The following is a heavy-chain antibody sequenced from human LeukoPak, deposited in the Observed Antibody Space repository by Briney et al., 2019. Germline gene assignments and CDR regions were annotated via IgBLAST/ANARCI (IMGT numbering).Heavy chain of an antibody. Sequence: PGGSLRLCCAASGFTFSSYAMSWVRQAPGKGLEWVSAISGSGGSTYYADSVKGRFTISRDNSKNTLYLQMNSLRAEDTAVYYCAKSGLRGYCSSTSCYTGFDYWGQGTLVTVSS. V-gene: IGHV3-23*01. CDR2: ISGSGGST. CDR1: GFTFSSYA. J-gene: IGHJ4*02. CDR3: AKSGLRGYCSSTSCYTGFDY. D-gene: IGHD2-2*02.